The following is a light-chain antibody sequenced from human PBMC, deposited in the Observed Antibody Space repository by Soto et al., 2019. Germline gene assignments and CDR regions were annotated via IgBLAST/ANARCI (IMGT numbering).Light chain of an antibody. CDR1: SSDDGGYNY. Sequence: QSALTQAASVSGSPGQSITISCTGTSSDDGGYNYVSWYQQHPGKAPKLMIYDVSNRPSGVSNRFSGSKSGNTASLTISGLQAEVEADYYCSSYTSSSTLNYVFGTGTKLTVL. J-gene: IGLJ1*01. V-gene: IGLV2-14*01. CDR3: SSYTSSSTLNYV. CDR2: DVS.